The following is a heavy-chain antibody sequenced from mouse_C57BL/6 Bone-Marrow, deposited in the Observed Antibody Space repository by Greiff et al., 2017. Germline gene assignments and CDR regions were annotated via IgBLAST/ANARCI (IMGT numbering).Heavy chain of an antibody. J-gene: IGHJ2*01. Sequence: VQLQQPGAELVKPGASVKLSCKASGYTFTSYWMHWVQQSPGQGLEWIGMIRPNSGSTNYNEKFKSQATLTVDKSSSNAYMQPSSLTAEDSAVYYCARKGYYGPGVYFDYWGQGTTLTVSS. CDR1: GYTFTSYW. D-gene: IGHD1-2*01. V-gene: IGHV1-64*01. CDR2: IRPNSGST. CDR3: ARKGYYGPGVYFDY.